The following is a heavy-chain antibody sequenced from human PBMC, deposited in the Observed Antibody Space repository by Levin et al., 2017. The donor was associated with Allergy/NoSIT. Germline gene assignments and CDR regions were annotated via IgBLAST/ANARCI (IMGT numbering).Heavy chain of an antibody. J-gene: IGHJ6*02. CDR3: AADGWHYGTDYYYYGMDV. D-gene: IGHD3-10*01. V-gene: IGHV1-58*02. Sequence: GASVKVSCKASGFTFTSSAMQWVRQARGQRLEWIGWIVVGSGNTNYAQKFQERVTITRDMSTSTAYMELSSLRSEDTAVYYCAADGWHYGTDYYYYGMDVWGQGTTVTVSS. CDR1: GFTFTSSA. CDR2: IVVGSGNT.